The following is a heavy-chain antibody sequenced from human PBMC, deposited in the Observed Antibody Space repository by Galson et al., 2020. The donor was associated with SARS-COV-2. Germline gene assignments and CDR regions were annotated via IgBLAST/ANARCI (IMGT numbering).Heavy chain of an antibody. CDR1: GYTFTGYY. V-gene: IGHV1-2*04. CDR3: ARESSSRDGDYYYYMDV. J-gene: IGHJ6*03. Sequence: ASVKVSCKASGYTFTGYYMHWVRQAPGQGLEWMGWINPNSRGTNYAQKFQGWVTMTRGTSISTAYMELSRLRSDDTAVYYCARESSSRDGDYYYYMDVWGKGTTVTVSS. CDR2: INPNSRGT. D-gene: IGHD2-2*01.